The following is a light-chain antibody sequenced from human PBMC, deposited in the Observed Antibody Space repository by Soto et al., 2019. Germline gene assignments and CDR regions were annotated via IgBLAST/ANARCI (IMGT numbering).Light chain of an antibody. CDR3: QQYGDSVFT. CDR1: QSLTSNY. J-gene: IGKJ3*01. CDR2: GTS. Sequence: EIVLTQSPGTLSLSPGERATLSCRASQSLTSNYLAWYQQKPGQAPRLLISGTSNRATGIPDRFSGSGSGTDFTLTISRLEPDDFAVYYCQQYGDSVFTFGPRTKVYIK. V-gene: IGKV3-20*01.